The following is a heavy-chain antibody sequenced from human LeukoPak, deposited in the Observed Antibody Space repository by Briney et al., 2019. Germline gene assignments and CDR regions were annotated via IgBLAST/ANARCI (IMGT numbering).Heavy chain of an antibody. J-gene: IGHJ6*02. CDR3: ARDVYGSGSEDYYYYYGMDV. CDR2: ISSSSSYI. V-gene: IGHV3-21*01. Sequence: GGSLRLSCAASGFTFSSYAMYWVRQAPGKGLEWVSSISSSSSYIYYADSVKGRFTISRDNAKNSLYLQMNNLRAEDTAVYYCARDVYGSGSEDYYYYYGMDVWGQGTTVTVSS. CDR1: GFTFSSYA. D-gene: IGHD3-10*01.